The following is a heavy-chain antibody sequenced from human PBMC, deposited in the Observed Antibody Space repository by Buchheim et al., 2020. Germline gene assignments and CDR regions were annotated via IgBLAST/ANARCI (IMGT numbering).Heavy chain of an antibody. Sequence: EVQLVESGGGLVQPGGSLRLSCAASGFTFSSYDIQWVRQVSGKGLEWVSAVGMAGDTHYAGSVRGRFTISRENAKNSVYLPMNNLRAGDTAVYYCARDPSGRGMDVWGQGTT. CDR1: GFTFSSYD. J-gene: IGHJ6*02. V-gene: IGHV3-13*04. CDR2: VGMAGDT. CDR3: ARDPSGRGMDV.